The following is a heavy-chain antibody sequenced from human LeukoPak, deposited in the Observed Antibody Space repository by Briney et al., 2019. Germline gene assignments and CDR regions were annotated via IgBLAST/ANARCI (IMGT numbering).Heavy chain of an antibody. D-gene: IGHD6-13*01. Sequence: ASVKVSCKASGYTFTSYYMHWVRQAPGQGLEWMGIINPSGGSTSYAQKFQGRVTMTRDTPTSTVYMELSSLRSEDTAVYYCARVGAGGIRSIAAARLAFDYWGQGTLVTVSS. CDR2: INPSGGST. CDR3: ARVGAGGIRSIAAARLAFDY. V-gene: IGHV1-46*01. CDR1: GYTFTSYY. J-gene: IGHJ4*02.